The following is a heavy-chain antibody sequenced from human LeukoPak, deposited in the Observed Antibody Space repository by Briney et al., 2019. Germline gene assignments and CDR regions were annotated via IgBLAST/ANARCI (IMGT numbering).Heavy chain of an antibody. CDR2: ISSSGNYI. J-gene: IGHJ5*01. CDR1: KLTFSRYK. Sequence: GGSLRLSCAGSKLTFSRYKVNWVRQAPGKGLEWVSSISSSGNYIDYADPVKGRFNISRDNVDDVVHLQMSSLTNEDTAVYYCARVAVAGPTGWFDSWGQGTLVTVSS. CDR3: ARVAVAGPTGWFDS. D-gene: IGHD6-19*01. V-gene: IGHV3-21*01.